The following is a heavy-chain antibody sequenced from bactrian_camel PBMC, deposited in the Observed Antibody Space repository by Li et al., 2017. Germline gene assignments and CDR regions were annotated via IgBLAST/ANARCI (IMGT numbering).Heavy chain of an antibody. CDR2: IADYGFT. CDR1: GNSYNRGS. CDR3: AAAHRPPWGGSWASLSTYEYVY. V-gene: IGHV3S53*01. D-gene: IGHD6*01. Sequence: HVQLVESGGGSVQAGGSLRLSCRASGNSYNRGSMGWFRQAPGKEREGVAAIADYGFTGYADSVKGRFTISKDNAKNTLYLQMNSLKPDDTAMYYCAAAHRPPWGGSWASLSTYEYVYWGQGTQVTVS. J-gene: IGHJ4*01.